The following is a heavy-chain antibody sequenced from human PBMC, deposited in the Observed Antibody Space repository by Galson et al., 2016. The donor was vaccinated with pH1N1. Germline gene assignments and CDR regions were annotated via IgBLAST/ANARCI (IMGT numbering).Heavy chain of an antibody. CDR2: FGPEDGEA. CDR1: GNTLTKLS. J-gene: IGHJ4*02. V-gene: IGHV1-24*01. Sequence: SVKVSCKVSGNTLTKLSIHWVRQAPGQGLEWMAGFGPEDGEAIYAQRFQGRLTLTEDTSTDTAYMLLSGLRSEDTAMYYCAAAYNSNWAWYYCDYWGQGTLVTVTS. CDR3: AAAYNSNWAWYYCDY. D-gene: IGHD1-14*01.